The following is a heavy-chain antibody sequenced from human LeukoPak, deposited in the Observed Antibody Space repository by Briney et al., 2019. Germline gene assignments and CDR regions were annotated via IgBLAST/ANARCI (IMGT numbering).Heavy chain of an antibody. Sequence: SETLSLTCTVSGGSISSYYWSWIRQPAGKGLEWIGRIHSSGSTNYSPSLKSRVTISVDFAKNHFSLSLTTVTAADTAVYYCARRTGWVDPWGQGTLVTVSS. CDR2: IHSSGST. CDR1: GGSISSYY. V-gene: IGHV4-4*07. CDR3: ARRTGWVDP. J-gene: IGHJ5*02.